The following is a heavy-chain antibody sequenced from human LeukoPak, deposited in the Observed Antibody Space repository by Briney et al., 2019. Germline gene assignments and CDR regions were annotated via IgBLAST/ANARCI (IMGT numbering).Heavy chain of an antibody. CDR3: ARDLDSSGYYYVERGGFDY. CDR2: ISSSGSTI. J-gene: IGHJ4*02. CDR1: GFTFSDYY. V-gene: IGHV3-11*04. D-gene: IGHD3-22*01. Sequence: GGSLRLSCAASGFTFSDYYMSWIRQAPGKGLEWVSYISSSGSTIYYADSVKGRFTISRDNAKNSLYLQMNSLRAEDTAVYYCARDLDSSGYYYVERGGFDYWGQGTLVTVSS.